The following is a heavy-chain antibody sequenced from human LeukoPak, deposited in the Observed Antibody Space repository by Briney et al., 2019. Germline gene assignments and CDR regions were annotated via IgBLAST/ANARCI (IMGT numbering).Heavy chain of an antibody. D-gene: IGHD2-2*01. CDR3: ATGAVPAASGY. V-gene: IGHV1-46*01. CDR2: INPSGGST. J-gene: IGHJ4*02. Sequence: ASVKVSCKASGYTFTSNYIHWVRQAPGQGLEWMGIINPSGGSTRNAQKFQGRVTMTRDTSTSTVYMELSSLRSEDTAVYYCATGAVPAASGYWGQGTLVTVSS. CDR1: GYTFTSNY.